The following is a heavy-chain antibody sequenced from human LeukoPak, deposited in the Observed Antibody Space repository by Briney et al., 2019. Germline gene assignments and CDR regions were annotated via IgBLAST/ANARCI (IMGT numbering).Heavy chain of an antibody. J-gene: IGHJ4*02. CDR2: IGASGGSK. D-gene: IGHD3-3*01. V-gene: IGHV3-23*01. CDR1: GFTFSSYA. CDR3: AKVGPEEYDFWSCYHEDY. Sequence: GRSLRLSCAASGFTFSSYAMRWVRQAPGKGLEWVAAIGASGGSKYYADSVKGRFTISRDNSKNTMYLQMNSLRTEDTAVYYFAKVGPEEYDFWSCYHEDYWGQGTLVSVSS.